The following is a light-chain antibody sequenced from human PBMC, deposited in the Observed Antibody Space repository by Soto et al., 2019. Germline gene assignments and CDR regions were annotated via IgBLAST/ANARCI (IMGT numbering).Light chain of an antibody. CDR3: QQYNSYWT. J-gene: IGKJ1*01. Sequence: DIQMTRSPSTLSASVGDRVTITCRASQSISSWLAWYQQKPGKAPKLLIYDASSLESGVTSRFSGSGSGKEFTLTISRLQPGDFATYYCQQYNSYWTVGQGTRWIS. CDR1: QSISSW. CDR2: DAS. V-gene: IGKV1-5*01.